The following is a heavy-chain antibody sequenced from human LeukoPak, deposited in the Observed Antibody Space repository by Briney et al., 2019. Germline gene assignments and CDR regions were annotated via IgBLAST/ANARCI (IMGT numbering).Heavy chain of an antibody. J-gene: IGHJ4*02. CDR1: GFSLTNAW. V-gene: IGHV3-15*01. CDR3: TTVGIAVAGTGG. CDR2: IKSKTDGGTK. Sequence: GGSLRLSCAASGFSLTNAWMSWVRQAPGKGLEWVGRIKSKTDGGTKDYGAFVKGRFTISRDDSKNMVFLQMNGLKTEDAAVYYCTTVGIAVAGTGGWGQGTPVTVSS. D-gene: IGHD6-19*01.